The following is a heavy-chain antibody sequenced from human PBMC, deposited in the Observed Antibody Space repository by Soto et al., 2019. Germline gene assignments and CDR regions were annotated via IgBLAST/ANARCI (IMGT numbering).Heavy chain of an antibody. V-gene: IGHV5-51*01. D-gene: IGHD3-16*01. CDR3: ARLEGRADPIIITFGGPGH. J-gene: IGHJ4*02. CDR1: GYSFTSYW. CDR2: IYPGDSDT. Sequence: LGESLKISCKGSGYSFTSYWIGWVRQMPGKGLEWMGIIYPGDSDTRYSPSFQGQVTISADKSISTAYLQWSSLKASDTAMYYCARLEGRADPIIITFGGPGHWGQGTLVTVSS.